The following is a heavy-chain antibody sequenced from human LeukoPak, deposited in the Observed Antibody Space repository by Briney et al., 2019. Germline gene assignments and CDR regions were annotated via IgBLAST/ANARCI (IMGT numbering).Heavy chain of an antibody. V-gene: IGHV3-74*01. Sequence: GRSLRLSCVASGSSFSRYWMHWVRQAPGKGLVWVSHINGDGSTTSYADSVKGRFTISRDNAKNRLYLQMNSLRVEDTAVYYCATMGTISSPPSDDWGQGTLVTVSS. J-gene: IGHJ4*02. CDR3: ATMGTISSPPSDD. CDR2: INGDGSTT. D-gene: IGHD5-24*01. CDR1: GSSFSRYW.